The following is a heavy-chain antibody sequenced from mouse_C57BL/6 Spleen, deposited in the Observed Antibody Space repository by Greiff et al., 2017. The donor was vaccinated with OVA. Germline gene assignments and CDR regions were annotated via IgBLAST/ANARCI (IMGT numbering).Heavy chain of an antibody. Sequence: EVLLVESGGDLVKPGGSLKLSCAASGFTFSSYGMSWVRQTPDKRLEWVATISSGGSYTYYPHSVKGRFTISSDNAKHTLYLQLSSLTAEVTAMYYGASPASRDYYGSEGLADWGQGTLVTVAA. CDR2: ISSGGSYT. J-gene: IGHJ3*01. D-gene: IGHD1-1*01. CDR1: GFTFSSYG. V-gene: IGHV5-6*01. CDR3: ASPASRDYYGSEGLAD.